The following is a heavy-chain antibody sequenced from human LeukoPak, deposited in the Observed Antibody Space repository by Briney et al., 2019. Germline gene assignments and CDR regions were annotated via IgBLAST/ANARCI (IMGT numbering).Heavy chain of an antibody. CDR2: IYYTGNT. CDR1: GGAISYYY. V-gene: IGHV4-59*01. CDR3: ARDRLQLQS. Sequence: TSETLSLTCTVSGGAISYYYWNWIRQPPGKGLEWIGYIYYTGNTNYNPSLKSRVTISVDTSKNQFSLKLSSMTAADTAVYYCARDRLQLQSWGQGTLVTVSS. J-gene: IGHJ5*02. D-gene: IGHD5-24*01.